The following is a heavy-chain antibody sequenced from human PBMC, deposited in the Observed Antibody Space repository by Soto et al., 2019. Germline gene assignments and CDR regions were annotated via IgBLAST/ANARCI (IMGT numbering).Heavy chain of an antibody. CDR3: AKGPR. Sequence: LAKSGGGLVQPGGSLRLSCAASGFTFSNIWMIWVRRSPEKGPEWVASISPDGGEIYYVDSVKGRFTISRDNTRNSLYLQINSLRAEDTAVYYCAKGPRWGQGTLVTVSS. CDR2: ISPDGGEI. J-gene: IGHJ4*02. CDR1: GFTFSNIW. V-gene: IGHV3-7*01.